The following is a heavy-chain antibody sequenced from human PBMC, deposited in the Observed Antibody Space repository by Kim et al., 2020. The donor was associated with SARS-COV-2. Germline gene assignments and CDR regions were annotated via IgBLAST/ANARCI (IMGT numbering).Heavy chain of an antibody. V-gene: IGHV3-30*02. D-gene: IGHD5-12*01. J-gene: IGHJ6*02. Sequence: VKGRFTISSDNSKNTLYLQMNSLRAEDTAVYYRAKTGSGYDYYYYYGMDVWGQGTTVTVSS. CDR3: AKTGSGYDYYYYYGMDV.